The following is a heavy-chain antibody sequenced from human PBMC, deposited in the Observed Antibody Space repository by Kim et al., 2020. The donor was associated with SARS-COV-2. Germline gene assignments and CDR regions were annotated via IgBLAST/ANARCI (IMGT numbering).Heavy chain of an antibody. D-gene: IGHD2-15*01. CDR2: INQDGREK. J-gene: IGHJ6*02. CDR3: ARVMGGGAWSMDV. CDR1: GFNFINYY. Sequence: GGSLRLSCAASGFNFINYYMTWVRRPPGGGLEWVANINQDGREKYYGDSLRGRFTISRDNAENSLYLQVRSLRAEDTAVYYCARVMGGGAWSMDVWGQGTAVTVSS. V-gene: IGHV3-7*02.